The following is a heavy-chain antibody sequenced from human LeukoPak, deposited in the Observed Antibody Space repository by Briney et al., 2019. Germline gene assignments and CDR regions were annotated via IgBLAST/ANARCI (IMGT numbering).Heavy chain of an antibody. J-gene: IGHJ4*02. CDR2: IWYDGSNK. CDR3: ARDGVYCSSTSCYLDY. V-gene: IGHV3-33*01. Sequence: GRSLRLSCAASGFTFSSYGMHWVRQAPGKGLERVAVIWYDGSNKYYADSVKGRFTISRDNSKNTLYLQMNSLRAEDTAVYYCARDGVYCSSTSCYLDYWGQGTLVTVSS. D-gene: IGHD2-2*01. CDR1: GFTFSSYG.